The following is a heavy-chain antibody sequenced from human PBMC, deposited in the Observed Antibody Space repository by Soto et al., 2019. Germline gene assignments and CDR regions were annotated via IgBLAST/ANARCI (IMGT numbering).Heavy chain of an antibody. D-gene: IGHD3-3*01. CDR1: GGSISSSXXX. Sequence: XETLSLTCXVSGGSISSSXXXXGXXXQPPXKGLEXXGSXYDSGSRYSNPSLKRRVTISVDTSKNQFSLKLSSVTAADTAVYYCASRKSYYDFWRGYCLFDYWGQGTLVTVSS. CDR3: ASRKSYYDFWRGYCLFDY. CDR2: XYDSGSR. J-gene: IGHJ4*02. V-gene: IGHV4-39*01.